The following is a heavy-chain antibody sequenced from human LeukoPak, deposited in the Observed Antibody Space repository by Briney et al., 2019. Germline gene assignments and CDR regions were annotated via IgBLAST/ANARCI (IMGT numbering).Heavy chain of an antibody. D-gene: IGHD6-13*01. CDR3: ARGRFTKVAAADNRGDFDY. CDR2: TNHSGST. J-gene: IGHJ4*02. V-gene: IGHV4-34*01. Sequence: SETLSLTCAVHGGSFSGYYWSWIRQPPGKGLEWIGETNHSGSTNYNPSLKSRVTISVDTSKNQFSLKLSSVTAADTAVYYCARGRFTKVAAADNRGDFDYWGQGTLVTVSS. CDR1: GGSFSGYY.